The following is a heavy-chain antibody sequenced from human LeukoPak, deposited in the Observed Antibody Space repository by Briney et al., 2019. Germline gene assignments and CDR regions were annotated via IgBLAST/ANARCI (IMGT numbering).Heavy chain of an antibody. Sequence: KASETLSLTCTVSGASISPNSYTWNWIRQAPGRRLEVIGYIYHSGSAHYAQSFDGRVTISNDLSKNQFSLRLNSVTAADTAVYYCARGTYIDPLDYWGQGTLVTVSS. J-gene: IGHJ4*02. CDR2: IYHSGSA. D-gene: IGHD3-10*01. CDR3: ARGTYIDPLDY. CDR1: GASISPNSYT. V-gene: IGHV4-30-2*01.